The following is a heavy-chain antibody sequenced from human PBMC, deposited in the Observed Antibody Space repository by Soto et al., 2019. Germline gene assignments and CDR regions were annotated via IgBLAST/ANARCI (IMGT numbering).Heavy chain of an antibody. V-gene: IGHV4-59*08. Sequence: SETLSLTCTVSGGSLSSYYWSWIRQPPGKGLEWIGYIFYSGSTNYNPSLKSRVTISVDTSKNQFSLRLSSMTAADTAVYYCARLDYDYWGQGTLVTVSS. CDR3: ARLDYDY. J-gene: IGHJ4*02. CDR2: IFYSGST. CDR1: GGSLSSYY.